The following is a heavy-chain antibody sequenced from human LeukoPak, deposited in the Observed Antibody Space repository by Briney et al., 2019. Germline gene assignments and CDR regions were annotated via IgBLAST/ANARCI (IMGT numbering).Heavy chain of an antibody. V-gene: IGHV3-23*01. Sequence: GGSLRLSCAASGFTFSSFGMTWVRQAPGKGLEWVSAISDNGGSIFYADSVKGRFTISRDNSKNSPYLQMNSLRADDTAVYYCVKIAPDLPWGQGTLVTVS. CDR2: ISDNGGSI. CDR1: GFTFSSFG. CDR3: VKIAPDLP. J-gene: IGHJ5*02. D-gene: IGHD2-21*01.